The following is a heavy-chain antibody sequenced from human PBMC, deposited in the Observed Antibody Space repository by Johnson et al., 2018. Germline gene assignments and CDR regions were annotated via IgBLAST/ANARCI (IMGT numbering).Heavy chain of an antibody. CDR3: ARDPGSGSLDSVGALDM. J-gene: IGHJ3*02. D-gene: IGHD6-19*01. CDR2: IGGDSSYT. V-gene: IGHV3-21*01. Sequence: VQLVESGGGLVKPGGSLRLSCTASGFTFSSYTVNWVRQAPWKGLEWVSSIGGDSSYTVYAHSLKGRFTISRDNDKNSVFLQMNSLGADDTAVYYCARDPGSGSLDSVGALDMWGQGTVVTVSS. CDR1: GFTFSSYT.